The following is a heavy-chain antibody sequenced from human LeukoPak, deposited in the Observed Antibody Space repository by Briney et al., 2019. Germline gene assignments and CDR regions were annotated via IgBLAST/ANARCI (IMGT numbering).Heavy chain of an antibody. Sequence: QPGGSLRLSCAASGFTFSSYGMHWVRQAPGKGLEWVAVIWYDGSNKYYADSVKGRFTISRDNSKNTLYLQMNSLRAEDTAVYYCARGVGIAAAGTGYFQHWGLGTLVTASS. CDR1: GFTFSSYG. J-gene: IGHJ1*01. CDR2: IWYDGSNK. CDR3: ARGVGIAAAGTGYFQH. D-gene: IGHD6-13*01. V-gene: IGHV3-33*01.